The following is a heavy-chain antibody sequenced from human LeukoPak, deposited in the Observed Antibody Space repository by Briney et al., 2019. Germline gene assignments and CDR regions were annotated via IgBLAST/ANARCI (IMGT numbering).Heavy chain of an antibody. Sequence: KVSGPTLVKPTQTLTLTCTFSGFSLRSSGVGVGWIRQPPGKALEWLALIYWDDEKRYIPSLRSRLSITKDTSKNQVFLTMTNMDPVDTATYYCIHNRDSSSCQNWGQGTLVTVSS. V-gene: IGHV2-5*02. CDR3: IHNRDSSSCQN. CDR2: IYWDDEK. J-gene: IGHJ4*02. D-gene: IGHD6-13*01. CDR1: GFSLRSSGVG.